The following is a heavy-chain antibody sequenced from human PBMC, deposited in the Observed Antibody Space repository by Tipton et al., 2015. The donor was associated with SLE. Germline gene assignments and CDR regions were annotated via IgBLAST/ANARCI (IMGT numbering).Heavy chain of an antibody. J-gene: IGHJ4*02. D-gene: IGHD3-22*01. CDR1: GFTFSSYG. Sequence: SLRLSCAASGFTFSSYGMLWVRQAPGKGLEWVAFIQFDGNNKYYADSVKGRLTISGDNSKNTLYLQMNSLRAEDTAVYYCAKDRGYYDSSGYYDYWGQGTLVTVSS. V-gene: IGHV3-30*02. CDR2: IQFDGNNK. CDR3: AKDRGYYDSSGYYDY.